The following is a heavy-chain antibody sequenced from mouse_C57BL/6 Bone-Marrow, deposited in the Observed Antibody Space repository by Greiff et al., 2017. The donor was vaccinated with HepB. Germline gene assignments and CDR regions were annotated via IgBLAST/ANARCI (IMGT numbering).Heavy chain of an antibody. J-gene: IGHJ4*01. CDR2: IWSGGST. CDR1: GFSLTSYG. D-gene: IGHD3-2*01. Sequence: QVQLKESGPGLVQPSQCLSITCTVSGFSLTSYGVHWVRQPPGKGLEWLGVIWSGGSTDYNAAFISRLSISKDNSKSQVFFKMNRLQADDTAIYYCANDSNYAMDYWGQGTSVTVSS. CDR3: ANDSNYAMDY. V-gene: IGHV2-4*01.